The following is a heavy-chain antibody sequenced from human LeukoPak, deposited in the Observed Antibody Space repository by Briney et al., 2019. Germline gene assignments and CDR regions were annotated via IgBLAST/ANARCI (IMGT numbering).Heavy chain of an antibody. CDR2: IYYSGST. V-gene: IGHV4-59*01. Sequence: SETLSLTCTVSGGSISSYYWSWIRQPPGKGLEWIGYIYYSGSTNYNPSLKSRVTISVDTSKNQFSLKLSSVTAADTAVYYCARARADYGFWSGYSNGYFDYWGQGTLVTVSS. J-gene: IGHJ4*02. D-gene: IGHD3-3*01. CDR1: GGSISSYY. CDR3: ARARADYGFWSGYSNGYFDY.